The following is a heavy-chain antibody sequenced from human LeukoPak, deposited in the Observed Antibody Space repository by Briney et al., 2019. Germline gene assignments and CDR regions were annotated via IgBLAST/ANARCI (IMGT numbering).Heavy chain of an antibody. CDR2: ISGSGGST. V-gene: IGHV3-23*01. Sequence: GGSLRLSCAASGFTFSSYAMSWVRQAPGKGLEWVSAISGSGGSTYYADSVKGRFTISRDNSKNTLYLQMNSLRAEDTAVYYCAKAAHCSSTSCSDEYYYYYYGMDVWGQGTTVTVSS. D-gene: IGHD2-2*01. J-gene: IGHJ6*02. CDR1: GFTFSSYA. CDR3: AKAAHCSSTSCSDEYYYYYYGMDV.